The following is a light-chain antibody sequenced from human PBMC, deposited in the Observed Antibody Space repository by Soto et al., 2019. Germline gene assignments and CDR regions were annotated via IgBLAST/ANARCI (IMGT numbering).Light chain of an antibody. CDR1: QSISNY. V-gene: IGKV3-11*01. CDR3: QQRSNWPPSIT. Sequence: EIVLTQFPVTLSLSPGQGAALSCRASQSISNYLAWYQQKPGQAPRLLIYDASNRAAGTPARFSGSGSGTDFTLTISSLEPEDFAVYYCQQRSNWPPSITFGQGTRLEIK. J-gene: IGKJ5*01. CDR2: DAS.